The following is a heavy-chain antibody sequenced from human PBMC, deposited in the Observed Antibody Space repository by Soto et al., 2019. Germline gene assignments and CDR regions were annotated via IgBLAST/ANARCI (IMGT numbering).Heavy chain of an antibody. CDR3: ARTSTNGTRFDY. CDR2: VYHSGST. J-gene: IGHJ4*02. Sequence: QVQLQESGPGLVKPSGTLSLTCAVSGGSISTSNWWSWVRQPPGKGLEWIGEVYHSGSTNYNPSFKSRVALSVDKSKNQFYLKLNSVTAADTALYYCARTSTNGTRFDYWGQGSLVTVSS. D-gene: IGHD1-1*01. V-gene: IGHV4-4*02. CDR1: GGSISTSNW.